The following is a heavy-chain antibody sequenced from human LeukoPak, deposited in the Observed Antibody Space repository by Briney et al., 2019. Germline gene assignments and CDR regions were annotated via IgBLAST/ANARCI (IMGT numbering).Heavy chain of an antibody. D-gene: IGHD3-10*01. CDR3: ARETATGFYGSGSPDY. V-gene: IGHV3-11*04. CDR2: ISSSGSTI. J-gene: IGHJ4*02. Sequence: GGSLRLSCAASGFTFSDYYMSWIRQAPGKGLEWVSYISSSGSTIYYADSVKGRFTISRDNSQNSVYLHTNSLRAEDTAVYYCARETATGFYGSGSPDYWGQGTLLTVSS. CDR1: GFTFSDYY.